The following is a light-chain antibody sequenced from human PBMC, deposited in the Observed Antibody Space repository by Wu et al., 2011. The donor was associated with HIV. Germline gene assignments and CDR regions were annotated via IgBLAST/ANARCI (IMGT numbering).Light chain of an antibody. CDR1: QSVSSN. J-gene: IGKJ2*01. V-gene: IGKV3-15*01. Sequence: EIVMTQSPATLSVSPGERATLSCRASQSVSSNLAWYQQKPGQAPRLLIYDTFTRATGFPARFSGSGSGTEFTLTISSMQSEDFALYYCQXYNDWPYTFGQGTKLEIK. CDR3: QXYNDWPYT. CDR2: DTF.